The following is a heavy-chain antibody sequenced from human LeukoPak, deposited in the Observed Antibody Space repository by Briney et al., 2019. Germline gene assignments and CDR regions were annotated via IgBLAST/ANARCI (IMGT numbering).Heavy chain of an antibody. V-gene: IGHV4-34*01. Sequence: SETLSLTCAVYGGSFSGYYWSWIRQPPGKGLEWIGEINHSGSTNYNPSLKSRVTISVDTSKNQFSLKLSSVTAADTAVYYCARVSSAVPFDPWGQGTLVTVSS. D-gene: IGHD6-19*01. J-gene: IGHJ5*02. CDR1: GGSFSGYY. CDR2: INHSGST. CDR3: ARVSSAVPFDP.